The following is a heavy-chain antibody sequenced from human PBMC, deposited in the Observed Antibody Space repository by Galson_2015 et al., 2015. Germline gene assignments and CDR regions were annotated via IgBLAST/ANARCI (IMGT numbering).Heavy chain of an antibody. D-gene: IGHD3-10*01. CDR1: GFTFSSYG. CDR3: AKFDVWGSGAYDAFDI. Sequence: SLRLSCAASGFTFSSYGTHWVRQAPGKGLEWVAVISYDGSNKYYADSVKGRFTISRDNSKNTLYLQINSLRAEDTAVYYCAKFDVWGSGAYDAFDIWGQGTMVTVSS. J-gene: IGHJ3*02. CDR2: ISYDGSNK. V-gene: IGHV3-30*18.